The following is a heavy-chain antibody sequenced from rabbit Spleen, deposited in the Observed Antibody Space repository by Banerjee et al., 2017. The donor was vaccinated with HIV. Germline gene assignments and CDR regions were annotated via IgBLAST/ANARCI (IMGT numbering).Heavy chain of an antibody. V-gene: IGHV1S7*01. D-gene: IGHD6-1*01. CDR3: ARTTYGYDDYADLYYAAMDL. CDR1: GFDFSTYY. CDR2: IDPIFGTT. J-gene: IGHJ6*01. Sequence: QLKESGGGLVQPGGSLKLSCKASGFDFSTYYMSWVRQAPGKGLEWIGYIDPIFGTTYYASWVNGRFTISSHNAQNTLYLQLNSLTAADTATYFCARTTYGYDDYADLYYAAMDLWGPGTLVTVS.